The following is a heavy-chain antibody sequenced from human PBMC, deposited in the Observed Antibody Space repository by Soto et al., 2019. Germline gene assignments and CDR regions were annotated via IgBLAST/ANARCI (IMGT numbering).Heavy chain of an antibody. J-gene: IGHJ5*02. Sequence: SVKVSCKASGGTFSSYAISWVRQAPGQGLEWMGGIIPIFGTANYAQKFQGRVTITADKSTSTAYMELSSLRSEDTAVYYCARVRNTIFGVVSWFDPWGQGXLVTVYS. CDR3: ARVRNTIFGVVSWFDP. D-gene: IGHD3-3*01. CDR1: GGTFSSYA. CDR2: IIPIFGTA. V-gene: IGHV1-69*06.